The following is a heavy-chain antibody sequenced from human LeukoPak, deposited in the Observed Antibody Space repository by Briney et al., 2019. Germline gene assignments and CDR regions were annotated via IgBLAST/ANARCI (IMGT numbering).Heavy chain of an antibody. CDR3: AKTEKPFYSPFDY. CDR2: ISYDGSNK. V-gene: IGHV3-30*18. J-gene: IGHJ4*02. CDR1: GFTFSSYG. Sequence: GRSLRLSCAASGFTFSSYGMHWVRQAPGKGLEWVAAISYDGSNKYYADSVKGRFTISRDNSKNTLYLQMNSLRAEDTAVYYCAKTEKPFYSPFDYWGQGTLVTVSS. D-gene: IGHD5-18*01.